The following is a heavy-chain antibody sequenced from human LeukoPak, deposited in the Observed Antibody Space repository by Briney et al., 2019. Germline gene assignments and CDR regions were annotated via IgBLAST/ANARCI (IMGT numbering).Heavy chain of an antibody. CDR1: GYTFTGYY. V-gene: IGHV1-2*02. J-gene: IGHJ4*02. D-gene: IGHD4-17*01. CDR3: ARNDYGDYKSDY. CDR2: INPNSGGT. Sequence: ASVTVSCTASGYTFTGYYMHWVRQAPGQGLEWMGWINPNSGGTNYAQKFQGRVTMTRDTSISTAYMELSRLRSDDTAVYYCARNDYGDYKSDYWGQGTLVTVSS.